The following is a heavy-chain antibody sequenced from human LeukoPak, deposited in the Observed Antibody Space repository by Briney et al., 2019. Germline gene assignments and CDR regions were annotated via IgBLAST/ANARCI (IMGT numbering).Heavy chain of an antibody. CDR2: INSSGGST. Sequence: ASVKVSCKASGYTFTSYYMHWVRQAPGQGLEWMGIINSSGGSTSYAQKFQGRVTMTRDTSTSTVYMELSSLRSEDTAVYYCARGYSSGWEYNWFDPWGQGTLVTVSS. J-gene: IGHJ5*02. D-gene: IGHD6-19*01. V-gene: IGHV1-46*01. CDR3: ARGYSSGWEYNWFDP. CDR1: GYTFTSYY.